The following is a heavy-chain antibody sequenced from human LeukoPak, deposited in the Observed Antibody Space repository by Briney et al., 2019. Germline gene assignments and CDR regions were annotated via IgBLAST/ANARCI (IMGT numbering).Heavy chain of an antibody. CDR3: ARVSGSGWWVDP. V-gene: IGHV4-59*01. J-gene: IGHJ5*02. CDR1: GGSISSYY. D-gene: IGHD6-19*01. CDR2: IYYSGST. Sequence: SETLSLTCTVSGGSISSYYWSWIRQPPGKGLEWIGYIYYSGSTNYNPSLKSRVTISVDTSKNQFSLKLSSVTAADTAAYYCARVSGSGWWVDPWGQGTLVTVSS.